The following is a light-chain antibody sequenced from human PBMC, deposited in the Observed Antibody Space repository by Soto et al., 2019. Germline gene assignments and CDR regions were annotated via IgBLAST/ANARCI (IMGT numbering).Light chain of an antibody. CDR3: SSYTSSSTLGV. J-gene: IGLJ3*02. Sequence: QSVLTQPASVSGSPGQSITISCTGTSSDVSGNNYVSWYQQHPGKAPKLMIYDVSNQPSGVSNRFSGSKSGNTASLTISGLQAEDEADYYCSSYTSSSTLGVFGGGTKLTVL. CDR1: SSDVSGNNY. V-gene: IGLV2-14*01. CDR2: DVS.